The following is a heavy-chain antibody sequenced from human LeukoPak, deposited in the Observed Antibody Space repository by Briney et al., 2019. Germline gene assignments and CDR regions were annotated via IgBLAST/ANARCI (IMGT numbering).Heavy chain of an antibody. D-gene: IGHD3-10*01. J-gene: IGHJ5*01. V-gene: IGHV3-11*05. Sequence: GGSLRLSCAASGFTFSDYYMTWIRQAPRKGLEWVSYISKSGTSTKYADSVKGRFSISRDNAKQSLYLQLNSLTAEDTAVYYCARVRSSGSPLDCWGQGTLVTVSS. CDR2: ISKSGTST. CDR3: ARVRSSGSPLDC. CDR1: GFTFSDYY.